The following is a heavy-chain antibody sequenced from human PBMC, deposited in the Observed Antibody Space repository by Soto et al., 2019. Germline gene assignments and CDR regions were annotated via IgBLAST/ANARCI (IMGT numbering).Heavy chain of an antibody. D-gene: IGHD2-15*01. CDR2: ISGSGGST. J-gene: IGHJ6*02. CDR1: RFSFNSYA. Sequence: TVGSTRLSSAASRFSFNSYALSWVRQARGKRLEWVSAISGSGGSTYNADSMKCRFTNSRDNSKNSLYLQMNRLRAEDTAVYYCAKDKGWVDYSGMGVWGQGTTVTVSS. V-gene: IGHV3-23*01. CDR3: AKDKGWVDYSGMGV.